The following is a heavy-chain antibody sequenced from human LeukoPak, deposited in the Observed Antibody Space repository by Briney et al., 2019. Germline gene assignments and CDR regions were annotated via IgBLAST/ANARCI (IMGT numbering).Heavy chain of an antibody. CDR1: GGSISSYY. J-gene: IGHJ4*02. CDR2: IYTSGST. D-gene: IGHD6-19*01. V-gene: IGHV4-4*07. CDR3: ARDQAVAGTSHFDY. Sequence: SETLSLTCTVSGGSISSYYWSWIRQPAGKGLEWIGRIYTSGSTNYNPSLKSRVTMSVDTSKNQFSLKLSSVTAADTAVYYCARDQAVAGTSHFDYWGQGTLVIVTS.